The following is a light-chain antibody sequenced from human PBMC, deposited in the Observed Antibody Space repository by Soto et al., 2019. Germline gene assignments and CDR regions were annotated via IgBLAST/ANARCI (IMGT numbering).Light chain of an antibody. CDR3: QQYSNRYT. CDR1: QSVSSS. Sequence: EIVMTQSPATLSVSPGERATLSCRASQSVSSSLAWYQHKPGQAPRLLIYGASIRATGIPGRFSGSGSGTEFTLIISSLQSEDFAAYYCQQYSNRYTCGQGTKLEIK. J-gene: IGKJ2*01. CDR2: GAS. V-gene: IGKV3D-15*01.